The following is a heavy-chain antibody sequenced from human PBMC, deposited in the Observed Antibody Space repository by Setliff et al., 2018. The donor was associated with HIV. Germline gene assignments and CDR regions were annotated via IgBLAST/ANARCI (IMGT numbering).Heavy chain of an antibody. V-gene: IGHV1-2*04. Sequence: GPSVKVSCKASGYTFTGYYMHWVRQAPGQGLEWMGWINPNSGGTNYAQKFQGWVTMTRDTSISTAYMELSRLRSDDTAVYYCARSQGIVPAAPLWYWGQGTLVTVSS. D-gene: IGHD2-2*01. CDR3: ARSQGIVPAAPLWY. CDR1: GYTFTGYY. J-gene: IGHJ4*02. CDR2: INPNSGGT.